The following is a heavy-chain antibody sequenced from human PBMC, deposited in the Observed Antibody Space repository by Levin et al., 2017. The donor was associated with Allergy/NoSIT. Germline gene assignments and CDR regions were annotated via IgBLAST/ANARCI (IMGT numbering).Heavy chain of an antibody. J-gene: IGHJ3*02. CDR2: IGSSTSYI. Sequence: GGSLRLSCAASGFTFRSYSMSWVRQAPGKGLEWVSSIGSSTSYIYYADSVKGRFTISRDNAKNSLYLQMNSLRAEDTAVYYCAGPENCSSNSCYLTDALDIWGQGTMVTVSS. CDR3: AGPENCSSNSCYLTDALDI. D-gene: IGHD2-2*01. V-gene: IGHV3-21*01. CDR1: GFTFRSYS.